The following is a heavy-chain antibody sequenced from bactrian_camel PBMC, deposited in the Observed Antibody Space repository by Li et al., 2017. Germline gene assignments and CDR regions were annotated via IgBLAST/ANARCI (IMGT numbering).Heavy chain of an antibody. J-gene: IGHJ4*01. D-gene: IGHD2*01. CDR3: AGAGGGDCLSENTYRY. Sequence: VQLVESGGGSVQAGGSLTLSCAASGLVYPFWSMAWFRQAPGKEREGVARIDSRGTTEYVDSVKGRFTIFKDNAKKSVTLEMNGLEPEDTAMYYCAGAGGGDCLSENTYRYWGQGTQVTVS. V-gene: IGHV3S63*01. CDR2: IDSRGTT. CDR1: GLVYPFWS.